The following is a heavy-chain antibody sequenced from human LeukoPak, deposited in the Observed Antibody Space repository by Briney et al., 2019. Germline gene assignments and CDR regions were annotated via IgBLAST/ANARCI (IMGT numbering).Heavy chain of an antibody. J-gene: IGHJ4*02. CDR1: GFNFRDHW. V-gene: IGHV3-7*03. Sequence: GGSLRLSCAVSGFNFRDHWMDWVRQAPGKGLEWVGHIKNDGSESYYVDSLKGRFSISRDNTNDALYLQMNSLRVEDTAVYYCAKNNGWFHLAQWGQGTLVTVSS. CDR3: AKNNGWFHLAQ. D-gene: IGHD6-19*01. CDR2: IKNDGSES.